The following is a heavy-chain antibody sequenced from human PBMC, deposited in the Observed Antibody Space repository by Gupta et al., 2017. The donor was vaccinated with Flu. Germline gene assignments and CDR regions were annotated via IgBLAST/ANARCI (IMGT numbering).Heavy chain of an antibody. CDR2: IKQDGSEK. V-gene: IGHV3-7*04. CDR3: GREGYGTRNSYGDYRGNYYYYGMDV. J-gene: IGHJ6*02. D-gene: IGHD4-17*01. Sequence: EVQLVESGGGLVQPGGSLRLSCAASGFTFSSYWMSWVRQAPGKGLEWVANIKQDGSEKDYVDSVKGRFSISRDNAKNSLYLKMNSLRGEDRAVYYCGREGYGTRNSYGDYRGNYYYYGMDVWGQGNTVTVS. CDR1: GFTFSSYW.